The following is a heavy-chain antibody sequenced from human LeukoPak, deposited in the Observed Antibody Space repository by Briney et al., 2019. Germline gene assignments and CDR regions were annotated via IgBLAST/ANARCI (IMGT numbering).Heavy chain of an antibody. CDR3: AKDYDNTGYSGYSFFDY. J-gene: IGHJ4*02. Sequence: GGSLRLSCAASGFTFDDYAMHWVRQAPGKGLEWVSGISWNSGSIGYADSVKGRFTISRDNAKNSLYLQMNSLRAEDTALYYCAKDYDNTGYSGYSFFDYWGQGTLVTVSS. D-gene: IGHD5-12*01. CDR2: ISWNSGSI. CDR1: GFTFDDYA. V-gene: IGHV3-9*01.